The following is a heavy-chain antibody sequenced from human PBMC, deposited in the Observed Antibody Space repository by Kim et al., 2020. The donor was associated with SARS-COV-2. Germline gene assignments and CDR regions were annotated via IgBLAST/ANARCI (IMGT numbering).Heavy chain of an antibody. D-gene: IGHD1-26*01. CDR1: GGSFSGYY. CDR3: ARGSPPFRGSYYGWYFDL. J-gene: IGHJ2*01. V-gene: IGHV4-34*01. Sequence: SETLSLTCAVYGGSFSGYYWSWIRHPPGKGLEWIGEINHSGSTNYNPSLKSRVTISVDTSKNQFSLKLSSVTAADTAVYYCARGSPPFRGSYYGWYFDLWGRGTLVTVSS. CDR2: INHSGST.